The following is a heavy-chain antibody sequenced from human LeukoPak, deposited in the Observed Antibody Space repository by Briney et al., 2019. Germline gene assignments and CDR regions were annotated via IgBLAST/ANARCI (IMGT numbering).Heavy chain of an antibody. CDR2: IYPGDSDT. D-gene: IGHD6-13*01. CDR3: ARGKSSSGWFDL. Sequence: GESLKISCKGSGYSFPSYWIGWVRQMPGKGLEWMGIIYPGDSDTRYSPSFQGQVTISADKSISTAYLQWSSLRASDTALYYCARGKSSSGWFDLWGQGTRVIISS. J-gene: IGHJ5*02. V-gene: IGHV5-51*01. CDR1: GYSFPSYW.